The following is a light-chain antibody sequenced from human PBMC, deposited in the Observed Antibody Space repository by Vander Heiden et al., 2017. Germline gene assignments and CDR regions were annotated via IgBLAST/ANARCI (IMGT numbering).Light chain of an antibody. Sequence: DIVMTQSPDSLAVSLGERATINCKSSQDILYSSNNKNYLAWYQQKPGQPPKLLIYWESTRESGVPVRFSGSGSGTDFTLTISSLQAEDVAVYYCQQYHSTPWTFGQGTKLEIK. J-gene: IGKJ2*02. CDR2: WES. V-gene: IGKV4-1*01. CDR3: QQYHSTPWT. CDR1: QDILYSSNNKNY.